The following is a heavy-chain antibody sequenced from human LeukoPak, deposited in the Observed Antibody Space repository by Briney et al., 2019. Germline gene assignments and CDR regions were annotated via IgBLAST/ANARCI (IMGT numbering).Heavy chain of an antibody. CDR3: ARSLGETTFDW. J-gene: IGHJ4*02. D-gene: IGHD3-16*01. Sequence: GGSLRLSCAASGFTFSSYAMTWVRKAPGKGLEWVSVIFYDGSKKYYADFVKGRFTISRDNSKNVVYLQMDSLRAEDTAFYYCARSLGETTFDWWGQGTLVTVPS. CDR2: IFYDGSKK. V-gene: IGHV3-33*08. CDR1: GFTFSSYA.